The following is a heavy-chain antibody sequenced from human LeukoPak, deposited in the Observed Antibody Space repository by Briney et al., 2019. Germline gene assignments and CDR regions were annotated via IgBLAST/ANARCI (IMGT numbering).Heavy chain of an antibody. CDR1: GGTFSSYA. V-gene: IGHV1-69*05. J-gene: IGHJ4*02. CDR2: IIPIFGTA. D-gene: IGHD3-22*01. CDR3: ARTYYYDSSGYLGLFY. Sequence: SVKVSCKASGGTFSSYAISWVRQAPGQGLEWMGGIIPIFGTANYAQKFQGRVTITTDESTSTAYMELSSLRSEDTAVYHCARTYYYDSSGYLGLFYWGQGTLVTVSS.